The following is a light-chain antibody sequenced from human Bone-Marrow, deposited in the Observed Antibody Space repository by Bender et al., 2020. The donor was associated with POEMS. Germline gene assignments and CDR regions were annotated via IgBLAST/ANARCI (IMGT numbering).Light chain of an antibody. CDR3: LLWYGGALLWV. CDR2: STI. CDR1: TGAVTSGYS. Sequence: QTVVTQEPSLTVSPGGTVTLTCASSTGAVTSGYSPTWFQQKPGQAPRALIYSTINKHSWTPARFSGSLLGGKAALTLSGVEPEDEADYCCLLWYGGALLWVFGGGTKLTVL. J-gene: IGLJ3*02. V-gene: IGLV7-43*01.